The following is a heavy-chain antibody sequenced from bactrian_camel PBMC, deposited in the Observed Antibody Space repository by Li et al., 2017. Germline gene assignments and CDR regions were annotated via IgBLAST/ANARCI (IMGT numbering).Heavy chain of an antibody. Sequence: VQLVESGGGLVQPGGSLRLSCAASGFTCSNYYMIWVRQAPGKGLEWVSGIYTGNRLTYYGDSVKGQFTISKDNAKNTLSLQMNSLKPEDTAVYYCAAQPKTARSGYNVWGQGTQVTVS. J-gene: IGHJ4*01. CDR3: AAQPKTARSGYNV. CDR1: GFTCSNYY. D-gene: IGHD5*01. CDR2: IYTGNRLT. V-gene: IGHV3-2*01.